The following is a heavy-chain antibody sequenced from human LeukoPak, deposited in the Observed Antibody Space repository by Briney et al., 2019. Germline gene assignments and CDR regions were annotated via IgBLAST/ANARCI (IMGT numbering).Heavy chain of an antibody. CDR1: GFTFSSYA. D-gene: IGHD5-12*01. CDR3: TRGIVATDFDY. V-gene: IGHV3-49*04. Sequence: GGSLRLSCAASGFTFSSYAMSWVRQAPGKGLEWVGFIRSKAYGGTTEYAASVKGRFTISRDDSKSIAYLQMNSLKTEDTAVYYCTRGIVATDFDYWGQGTLVTVSS. CDR2: IRSKAYGGTT. J-gene: IGHJ4*02.